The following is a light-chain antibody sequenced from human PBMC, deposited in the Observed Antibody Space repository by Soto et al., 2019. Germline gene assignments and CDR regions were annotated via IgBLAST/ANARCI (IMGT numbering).Light chain of an antibody. CDR1: QTISSW. Sequence: DIQMTQSPSTLYGSVGDRVTITCRASQTISSWLAWYQQKPGKAPKLLIYKASTLKSGVPSRFSGSGSGTEFTLTISSLQPDDFATYYCQHCNSYSEAFGEGTKVEL. CDR3: QHCNSYSEA. V-gene: IGKV1-5*03. CDR2: KAS. J-gene: IGKJ1*01.